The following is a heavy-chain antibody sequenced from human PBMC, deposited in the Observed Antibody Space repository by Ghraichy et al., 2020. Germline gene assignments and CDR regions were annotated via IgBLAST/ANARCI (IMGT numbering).Heavy chain of an antibody. Sequence: GGSLRLSCAASGFTFSSYAMSWVRQAPGKGLEWVSAISGSGGSTYYADSVKGRFTISRDNSKNTLYLQMNSLRAEDTAVYYCAKVGDTAMVEQYYFDYWGQGTLVTVSS. CDR3: AKVGDTAMVEQYYFDY. V-gene: IGHV3-23*01. CDR1: GFTFSSYA. CDR2: ISGSGGST. D-gene: IGHD5-18*01. J-gene: IGHJ4*02.